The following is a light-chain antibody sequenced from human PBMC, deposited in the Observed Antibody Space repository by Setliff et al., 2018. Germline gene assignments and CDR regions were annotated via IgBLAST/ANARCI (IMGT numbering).Light chain of an antibody. CDR2: SNN. J-gene: IGLJ1*01. CDR3: AAWDDSLNGHV. Sequence: QCALTQPPSASGTPGQRVTISCSGSSSNIGSNTVDWYQQLPGTAPKLLIYSNNQRPSGVPDRFSGSKSGTSASLAISGLQSEDEADYYCAAWDDSLNGHVFGTGTKVTVL. V-gene: IGLV1-44*01. CDR1: SSNIGSNT.